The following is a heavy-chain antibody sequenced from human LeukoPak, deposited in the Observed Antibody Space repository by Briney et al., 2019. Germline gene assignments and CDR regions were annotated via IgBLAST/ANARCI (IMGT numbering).Heavy chain of an antibody. J-gene: IGHJ6*03. CDR2: INHSGST. V-gene: IGHV4-34*01. CDR3: ARRKYCSSTSCPLSYCTDV. CDR1: GGSFSGYY. Sequence: SETLSLTCAVYGGSFSGYYWSWIRQPPGKGLEWIGEINHSGSTNYNPSLKSRVTISVDTSKNQFSLKLSSVTAADTAVYYCARRKYCSSTSCPLSYCTDVWGKGTTVTVSS. D-gene: IGHD2-2*01.